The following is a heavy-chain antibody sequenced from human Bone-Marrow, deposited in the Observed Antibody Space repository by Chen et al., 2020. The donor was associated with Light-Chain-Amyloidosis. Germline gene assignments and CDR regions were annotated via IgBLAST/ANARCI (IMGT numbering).Heavy chain of an antibody. V-gene: IGHV5-51*01. D-gene: IGHD5-12*01. CDR1: GYTFPNYW. J-gene: IGHJ4*02. CDR3: AIRRDGYNFDY. CDR2: IYPDDSDA. Sequence: EVQLEQSGPEVKKPGESLKISCKGAGYTFPNYWIGSVRQMPGKGLEWMGVIYPDDSDARYSPSFEGQVTISADKSITTAYLQWRSLKASDTAMYYCAIRRDGYNFDYWGQGTLVTVSS.